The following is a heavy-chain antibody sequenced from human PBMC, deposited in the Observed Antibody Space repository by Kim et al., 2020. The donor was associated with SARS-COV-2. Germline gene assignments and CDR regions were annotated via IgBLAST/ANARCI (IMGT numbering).Heavy chain of an antibody. Sequence: GGSLRLSCAASGLALNTYALTWVRQAPGRGLEWVSSISETAVRTYYSGAVDGRFTISRDNSKQMVFLQMKNLRPEDTAVYYCAKGPRITMARGVTKAHHGLDVWGHGTTVLVSS. CDR2: ISETAVRT. J-gene: IGHJ6*02. CDR1: GLALNTYA. D-gene: IGHD3-10*01. CDR3: AKGPRITMARGVTKAHHGLDV. V-gene: IGHV3-23*01.